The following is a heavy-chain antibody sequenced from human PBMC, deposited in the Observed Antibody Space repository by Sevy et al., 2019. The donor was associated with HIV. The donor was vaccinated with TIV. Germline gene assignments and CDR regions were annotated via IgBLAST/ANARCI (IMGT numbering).Heavy chain of an antibody. V-gene: IGHV4-59*01. CDR2: IYYSGST. Sequence: SETLSLTCTVSGGSISSYYWSWIRQPPGKGLEWIGYIYYSGSTNYNPSLKSRVTISVDTSKNQFSLKLSSVTVADTAVYYCARDLRGGFDPWGQGTLVTVSS. CDR3: ARDLRGGFDP. CDR1: GGSISSYY. J-gene: IGHJ5*02. D-gene: IGHD3-16*01.